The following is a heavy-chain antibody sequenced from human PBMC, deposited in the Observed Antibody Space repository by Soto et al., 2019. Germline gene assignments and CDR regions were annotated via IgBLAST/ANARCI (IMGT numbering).Heavy chain of an antibody. Sequence: HPGGSLRLSCAASGFTFSSYWMHWVRQAPGKGLVWVSRINSDGSSTSYADSVKGRFTISRDNAKNTLYLQMSSLRAEDTAVYYCARVYCSRGSCYHLYYWGQETLVTVSS. J-gene: IGHJ4*02. V-gene: IGHV3-74*01. D-gene: IGHD2-15*01. CDR3: ARVYCSRGSCYHLYY. CDR1: GFTFSSYW. CDR2: INSDGSST.